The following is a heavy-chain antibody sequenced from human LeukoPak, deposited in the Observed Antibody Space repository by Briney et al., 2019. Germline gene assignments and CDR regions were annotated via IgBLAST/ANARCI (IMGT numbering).Heavy chain of an antibody. V-gene: IGHV1-18*01. D-gene: IGHD2-15*01. J-gene: IGHJ4*01. CDR1: GYTFTSSG. Sequence: ASVTVSCKASGYTFTSSGISWVRQAPGQGPEWMGWISAYNGNTNYAQKLQGRVTMNTDTSTSTAYMELRSERSNDTAVYHLASCSGGSCYFSFDYWGQRTLVTVSS. CDR3: ASCSGGSCYFSFDY. CDR2: ISAYNGNT.